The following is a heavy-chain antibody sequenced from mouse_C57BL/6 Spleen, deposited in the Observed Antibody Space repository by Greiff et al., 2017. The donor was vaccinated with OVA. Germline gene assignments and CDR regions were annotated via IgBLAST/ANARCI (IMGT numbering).Heavy chain of an antibody. V-gene: IGHV1-15*01. CDR2: IDPETGGT. J-gene: IGHJ4*01. D-gene: IGHD1-1*01. CDR1: GYTFTDYE. Sequence: VQLQQSGAELVRPGASVTLSCKASGYTFTDYEMHWVKQTPVRGLEWIGAIDPETGGTAYNQKFKGKAILTADKSSSTAYMELRSLTSEDSAVYYCTRGNGSSFYAMDYWGQGTSVTVSS. CDR3: TRGNGSSFYAMDY.